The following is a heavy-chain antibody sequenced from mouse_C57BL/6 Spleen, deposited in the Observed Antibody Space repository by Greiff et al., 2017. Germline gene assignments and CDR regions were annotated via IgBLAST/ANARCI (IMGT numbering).Heavy chain of an antibody. V-gene: IGHV1-50*01. CDR3: ARTPLKGYFDY. CDR1: GYTFTSYW. Sequence: QVQLQQPGAELVKPGASVKLSCKASGYTFTSYWRQWVKQRPGQGLEWIGEIDPSASYTNYNQKFKGKATLTVDTSSSTAYMQLSSLTSEDSAVYYCARTPLKGYFDYWGQGTTLTVSS. J-gene: IGHJ2*01. CDR2: IDPSASYT.